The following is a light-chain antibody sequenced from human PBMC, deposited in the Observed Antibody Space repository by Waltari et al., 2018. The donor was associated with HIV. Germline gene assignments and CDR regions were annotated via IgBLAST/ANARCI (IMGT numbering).Light chain of an antibody. J-gene: IGLJ2*01. CDR2: DTN. V-gene: IGLV7-46*01. CDR1: TGAVTRGHH. CDR3: LLSYAGARPVI. Sequence: QAVVTQEPSLTVSQGGTVTPTCGSSTGAVTRGHHPVWFQQKPGQSPRTLIYDTNNKHSWTPARFSGSLLGGKAALTLSGAQPEDEAKYYCLLSYAGARPVIFGGGTQLTVL.